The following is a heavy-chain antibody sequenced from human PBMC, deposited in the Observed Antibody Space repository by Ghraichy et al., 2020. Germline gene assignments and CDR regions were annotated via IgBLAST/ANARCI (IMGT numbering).Heavy chain of an antibody. Sequence: SETLSLTCTVSGDSISRGNFFWGWIRQPPGKGLEWIGSIYYSGSTYYNPSLKSRVTMSVDTSKNQFSLNLRSVTAAGTAVYYCARQPAATMREFAFDYWGQGTLVTVSS. J-gene: IGHJ4*02. CDR1: GDSISRGNFF. D-gene: IGHD2-15*01. CDR3: ARQPAATMREFAFDY. V-gene: IGHV4-39*01. CDR2: IYYSGST.